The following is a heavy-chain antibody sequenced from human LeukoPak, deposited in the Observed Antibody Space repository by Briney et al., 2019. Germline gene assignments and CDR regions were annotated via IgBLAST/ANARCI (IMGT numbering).Heavy chain of an antibody. D-gene: IGHD3-22*01. CDR2: ISYDGSNK. J-gene: IGHJ6*02. CDR3: ARDRTNYYDSPGNYGMDV. CDR1: GFTFSSYA. V-gene: IGHV3-30-3*01. Sequence: GGSLRLSCAASGFTFSSYAMHWVRQAPGKGPEWVAVISYDGSNKYYADSVKGRFTISRDNAKNSLYLQMNSLRVEDTAVYYCARDRTNYYDSPGNYGMDVWGQGTTVTVSS.